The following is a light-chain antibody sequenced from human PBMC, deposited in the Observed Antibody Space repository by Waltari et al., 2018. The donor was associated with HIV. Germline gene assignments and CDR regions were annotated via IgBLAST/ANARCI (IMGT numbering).Light chain of an antibody. Sequence: QSALTQPASMSGSPGQSITISSTLSSLALRLSPFVSWSKHLPNTAPQLIIYGVARRPPGITSRFSASKSGDVASLTISGLQAEDEADYYCSSHTLTRVLLFGGGTRLTVL. J-gene: IGLJ3*02. CDR2: GVA. CDR1: SLALRLSPF. V-gene: IGLV2-14*01. CDR3: SSHTLTRVLL.